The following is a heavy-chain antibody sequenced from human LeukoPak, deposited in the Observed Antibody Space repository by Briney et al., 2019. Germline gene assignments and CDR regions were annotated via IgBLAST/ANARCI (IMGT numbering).Heavy chain of an antibody. CDR1: GFTFSSYA. D-gene: IGHD2-2*01. J-gene: IGHJ6*02. CDR3: ARGVVVPAAIYFRYYYGMDV. V-gene: IGHV3-23*01. CDR2: ISGSGGST. Sequence: GGSLRLSCAASGFTFSSYAMSWARQAPGKGLEWVSAISGSGGSTYYADSVKGRFTISRDNSKNTLYLQMNSLRAEDTAVYYCARGVVVPAAIYFRYYYGMDVWGQGTTVTVSS.